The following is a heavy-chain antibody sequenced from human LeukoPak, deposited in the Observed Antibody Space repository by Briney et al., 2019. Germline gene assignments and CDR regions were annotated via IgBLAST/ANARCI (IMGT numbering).Heavy chain of an antibody. CDR1: GFTFSTYG. CDR2: IRYDDTKK. V-gene: IGHV3-30*02. D-gene: IGHD6-13*01. J-gene: IGHJ4*02. Sequence: GGSLRLSCAASGFTFSTYGMHWVRQAPGKGPEWVAVIRYDDTKKYYTDSVKGRFTISRDNSKSTLHLQMNSLRADDTAVYYCAKDVRGEAAAQDSWGQGTLVTVSS. CDR3: AKDVRGEAAAQDS.